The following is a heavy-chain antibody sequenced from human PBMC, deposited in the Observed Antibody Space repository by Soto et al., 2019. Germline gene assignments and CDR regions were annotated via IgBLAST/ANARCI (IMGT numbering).Heavy chain of an antibody. CDR2: IYWDDDY. D-gene: IGHD2-15*01. CDR1: GFSLSTTGVG. J-gene: IGHJ6*02. CDR3: AHKGGRGAGMDV. Sequence: QITLKESGPTLVKPTQTLTLTCTFSGFSLSTTGVGVGWIRQPPGKALEWLALIYWDDDYRYSASLKSRLTGDEDTAKNQVVLTMTNMDPVDTATYYCAHKGGRGAGMDVWGQGTTVTVSS. V-gene: IGHV2-5*02.